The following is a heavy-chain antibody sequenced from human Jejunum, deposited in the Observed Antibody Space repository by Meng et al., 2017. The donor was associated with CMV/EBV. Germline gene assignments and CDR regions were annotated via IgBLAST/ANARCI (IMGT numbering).Heavy chain of an antibody. D-gene: IGHD2-8*02. CDR3: ARDKFVKYHKDGTGYSDY. CDR2: TSYDGTKE. V-gene: IGHV3-33*05. J-gene: IGHJ4*02. Sequence: FSTYAMHWVRQAPGKGLEWVAITSYDGTKEYYADSVKGRFTVSRDNSKNMLFLQMNSLTAEDTAMYYCARDKFVKYHKDGTGYSDYWGQGTLVTVSS. CDR1: FSTYA.